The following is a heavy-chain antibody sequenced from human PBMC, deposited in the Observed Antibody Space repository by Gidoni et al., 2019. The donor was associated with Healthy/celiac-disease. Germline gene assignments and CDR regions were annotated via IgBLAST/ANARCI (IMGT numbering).Heavy chain of an antibody. V-gene: IGHV3-30*18. Sequence: QVQLVESGGGVVQPGRSLRLSCAASGFTFSSYGMHWVRQAPGKGLEWVAVISYDGSNKYYADSVKGRFTISRDNSKNTLYLQMNSLRAEDTAVYYCAKDLGSIAAAGDYWGQGTLVTVSS. J-gene: IGHJ4*02. CDR1: GFTFSSYG. CDR3: AKDLGSIAAAGDY. D-gene: IGHD6-13*01. CDR2: ISYDGSNK.